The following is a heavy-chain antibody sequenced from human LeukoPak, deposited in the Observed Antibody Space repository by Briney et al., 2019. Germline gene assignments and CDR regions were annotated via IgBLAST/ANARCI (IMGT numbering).Heavy chain of an antibody. CDR2: ISSSSSTI. Sequence: QSGGSLRLSCAASGFTFSSYSMNWVRQAPGKGLEWVSYISSSSSTIYYADSVKGRFTISRDNAKNSLYLQMNSLRAEDTAVYYCATLVRWYFDYWGQGTLVTVSS. V-gene: IGHV3-48*01. D-gene: IGHD6-13*01. CDR1: GFTFSSYS. J-gene: IGHJ4*02. CDR3: ATLVRWYFDY.